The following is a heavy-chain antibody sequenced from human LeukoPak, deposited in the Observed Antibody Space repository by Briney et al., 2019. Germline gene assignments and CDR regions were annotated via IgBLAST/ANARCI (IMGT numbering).Heavy chain of an antibody. CDR2: ISAYNGNT. CDR3: ARGVNILGVYYFDY. Sequence: ASVKVSCKASGYTFNSYGISWVRQAPGQGLEWMGWISAYNGNTNYAQKLQGRVTMTTDTSTSTAYMELRSLRSDDTAVYYCARGVNILGVYYFDYWGQGTLVTVSS. J-gene: IGHJ4*02. D-gene: IGHD1-26*01. CDR1: GYTFNSYG. V-gene: IGHV1-18*01.